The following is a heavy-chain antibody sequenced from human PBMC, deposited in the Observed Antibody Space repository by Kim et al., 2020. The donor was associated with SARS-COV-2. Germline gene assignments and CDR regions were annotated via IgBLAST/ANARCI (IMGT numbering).Heavy chain of an antibody. J-gene: IGHJ4*01. CDR3: ARGQCRSGSCDSFDY. CDR2: SKNKANSNGT. D-gene: IGHD2-15*01. Sequence: GGSLRLSCAVSGLTFSDHYMDWVRQAPGKGLEWVARSKNKANSNGTEYAASVNGSFIVSRADSNNFLYLQMHSLRTKDTAVYYCARGQCRSGSCDSFDY. CDR1: GLTFSDHY. V-gene: IGHV3-72*01.